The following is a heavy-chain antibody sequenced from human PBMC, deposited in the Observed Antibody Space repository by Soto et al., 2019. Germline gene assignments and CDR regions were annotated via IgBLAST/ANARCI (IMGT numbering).Heavy chain of an antibody. D-gene: IGHD3-22*01. J-gene: IGHJ5*02. V-gene: IGHV4-30-4*01. CDR3: AGDSSGYFWFDP. CDR2: IYYSGST. CDR1: GGSISSGNYY. Sequence: PSETLSLTCAVSGGSISSGNYYWTWIRQSPGKGLEWIGYIYYSGSTLYSPSLKSRVTISVDMSKNQFSLNLSSVTAADTAVYYCAGDSSGYFWFDPWGQGTLVTVSS.